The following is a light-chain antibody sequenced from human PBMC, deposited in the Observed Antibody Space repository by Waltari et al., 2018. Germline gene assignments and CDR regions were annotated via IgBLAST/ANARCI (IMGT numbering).Light chain of an antibody. J-gene: IGKJ3*01. Sequence: EIVLTQSPATLSMSPGERVTLSCRASQSVGSDLAWYQQKPGQAPRLLIYDASNRATGIPARFSGSGSGTDFTLTISSLESEDFAVYYCQQSYSTPRTFGPGTKVDIK. V-gene: IGKV3-11*01. CDR3: QQSYSTPRT. CDR2: DAS. CDR1: QSVGSD.